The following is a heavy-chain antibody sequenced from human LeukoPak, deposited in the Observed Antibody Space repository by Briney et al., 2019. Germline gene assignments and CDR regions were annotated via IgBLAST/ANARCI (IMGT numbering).Heavy chain of an antibody. D-gene: IGHD3-3*01. CDR1: GGSISSYY. Sequence: SETLSLTCTVSGGSISSYYWSWIRQPPGKGLEWIGYIYYSGSTNYNPSLKSRVTISVDTSKNQFSLKLSSVTPADTAVYYCARATIFGVHMDVWGKGTTVTVSS. V-gene: IGHV4-59*01. CDR3: ARATIFGVHMDV. J-gene: IGHJ6*03. CDR2: IYYSGST.